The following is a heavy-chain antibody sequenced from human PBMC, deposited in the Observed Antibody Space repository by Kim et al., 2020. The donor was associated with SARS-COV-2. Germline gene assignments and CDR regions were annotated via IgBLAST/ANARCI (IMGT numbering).Heavy chain of an antibody. J-gene: IGHJ6*02. CDR1: GYTLTELS. CDR3: AIPSPLMTTVTSYYYYGMDV. V-gene: IGHV1-24*01. D-gene: IGHD4-17*01. CDR2: FDPEDGET. Sequence: ASVKVSCKVSGYTLTELSMHWVRQAPGKGLEWMGGFDPEDGETIYAQKFQGRVTMTEDTSTDTAYMELSSLRSEDTAVYYCAIPSPLMTTVTSYYYYGMDVWGQGTTVTVSS.